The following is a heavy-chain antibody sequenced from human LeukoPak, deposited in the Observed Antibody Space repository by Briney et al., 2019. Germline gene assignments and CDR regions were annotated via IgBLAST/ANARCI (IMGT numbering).Heavy chain of an antibody. V-gene: IGHV4-39*07. D-gene: IGHD3-22*01. CDR3: ARDLTMINYYYMDV. Sequence: RTSETLSLTCTVSGGSISSSSYYWGWIRQPPGKGLEWIGSIYYSGSTYYNPSLKSRVTISVDTSKNQFSLKLSSVTAADTAVYYCARDLTMINYYYMDVWGKGTTVTVSS. CDR1: GGSISSSSYY. J-gene: IGHJ6*03. CDR2: IYYSGST.